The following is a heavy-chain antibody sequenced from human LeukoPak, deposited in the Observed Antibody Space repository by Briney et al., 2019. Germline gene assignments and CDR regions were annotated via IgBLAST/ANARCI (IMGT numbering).Heavy chain of an antibody. Sequence: GGSLGLSCAASGFTFSSYWMHWVRQAPGKGLVWVSRINSDGSSTSYADSVKGRFTISRDNAKNTLYLQMNSLRAEDTAVYYCAKLVGGNSGLGAFDIWGQGTMVTVSS. CDR1: GFTFSSYW. J-gene: IGHJ3*02. CDR3: AKLVGGNSGLGAFDI. V-gene: IGHV3-74*01. CDR2: INSDGSST. D-gene: IGHD2-21*02.